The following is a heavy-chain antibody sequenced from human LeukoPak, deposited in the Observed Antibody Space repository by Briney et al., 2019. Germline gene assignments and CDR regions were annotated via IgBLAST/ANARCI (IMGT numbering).Heavy chain of an antibody. CDR3: AGRGYSYGFDY. CDR2: ISGSGGSA. D-gene: IGHD5-18*01. V-gene: IGHV3-23*01. CDR1: GFTFSSYA. Sequence: GGSLRLSCAASGFTFSSYAMSWVRQAPGKGLEWVSAISGSGGSAYYADSVKGRFTISRDNSKNTLYLQMNSLRAEDTAVYYCAGRGYSYGFDYWGQGTLVTVSS. J-gene: IGHJ4*02.